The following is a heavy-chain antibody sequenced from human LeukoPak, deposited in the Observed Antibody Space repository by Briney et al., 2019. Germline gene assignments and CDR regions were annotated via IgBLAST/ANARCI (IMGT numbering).Heavy chain of an antibody. Sequence: SETLSLTCTVSGGSISSYYWSWIRQPAGKGLEWIGRIYTSGSTNYNPSLKSRVTMSVDTSKNQFSLKLSSVTAADTAVYYCARSSASGSYPFYYYYYMDVWGKGTTVTVSS. V-gene: IGHV4-4*07. CDR3: ARSSASGSYPFYYYYYMDV. J-gene: IGHJ6*03. CDR2: IYTSGST. CDR1: GGSISSYY. D-gene: IGHD1-26*01.